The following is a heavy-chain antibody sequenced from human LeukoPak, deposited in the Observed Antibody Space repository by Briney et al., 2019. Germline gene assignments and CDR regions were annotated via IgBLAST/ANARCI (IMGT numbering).Heavy chain of an antibody. V-gene: IGHV4-34*01. J-gene: IGHJ4*02. Sequence: PSETLSLTGAGYGGSFSGYYWSWIRQPPGKGLEWIGEINHSGSTNYNPSLKSRVTISVDTSKIQFSLKLSYVTAADTAVYYCARDPRGTGSFDYWGQGTLVTVSS. D-gene: IGHD1-1*01. CDR2: INHSGST. CDR1: GGSFSGYY. CDR3: ARDPRGTGSFDY.